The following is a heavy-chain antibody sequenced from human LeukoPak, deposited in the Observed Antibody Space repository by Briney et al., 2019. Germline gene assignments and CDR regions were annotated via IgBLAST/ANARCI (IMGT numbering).Heavy chain of an antibody. CDR1: GYTFTSYD. J-gene: IGHJ4*02. Sequence: GASVKVSCKASGYTFTSYDINWVRQATGQGLEWMGGIIPIFGTANYAQKFQGRVTITADKSTSTAYMELSSLRSEDTAVYYCASRIGYCSGGSCLTYFDYWGQGTLVTVSS. D-gene: IGHD2-15*01. CDR2: IIPIFGTA. CDR3: ASRIGYCSGGSCLTYFDY. V-gene: IGHV1-69*06.